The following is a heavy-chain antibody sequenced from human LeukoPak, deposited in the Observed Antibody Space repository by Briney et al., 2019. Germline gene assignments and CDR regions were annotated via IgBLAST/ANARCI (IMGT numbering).Heavy chain of an antibody. CDR3: ARVQFGHYYYTDV. J-gene: IGHJ6*03. D-gene: IGHD3-16*01. Sequence: PSETLSLTCTVSGDSISSHYWTWIRQPPGKGLEWIGYIYYSGSTNYNPPLKSRVTTSVDTSKNQVSLKLTSVTAADTAVYYCARVQFGHYYYTDVWGKGTTVTISS. CDR2: IYYSGST. CDR1: GDSISSHY. V-gene: IGHV4-59*11.